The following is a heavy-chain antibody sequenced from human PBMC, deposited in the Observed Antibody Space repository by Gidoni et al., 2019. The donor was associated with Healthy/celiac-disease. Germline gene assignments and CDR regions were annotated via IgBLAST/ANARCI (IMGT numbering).Heavy chain of an antibody. V-gene: IGHV3-74*01. CDR1: GFTFSSYW. D-gene: IGHD4-17*01. Sequence: EVQLVESGGGLVQPGGSLRLSCAASGFTFSSYWMHWVRQAPGKGLVWVSRINSDGSSTSYADSVKGRFTISRDNAKNTLYLQMNSLRAEDTAVYYCARQAVTTMESDYYGMDVWGQGTTVTVSS. CDR2: INSDGSST. J-gene: IGHJ6*02. CDR3: ARQAVTTMESDYYGMDV.